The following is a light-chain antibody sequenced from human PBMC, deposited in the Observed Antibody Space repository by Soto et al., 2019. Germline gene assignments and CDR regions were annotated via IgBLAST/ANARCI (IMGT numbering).Light chain of an antibody. CDR3: QQLSRYPLT. J-gene: IGKJ4*01. CDR2: SAS. CDR1: QALSTY. Sequence: DIQLTQSPSFLSASVGDTVTITCRASQALSTYLAWYQQKPGKAPDLLIYSASTLQGGVPSRFSGSGSETEFSLTIRALQPEDFATYYCQQLSRYPLTFDGGTKVEIK. V-gene: IGKV1-9*01.